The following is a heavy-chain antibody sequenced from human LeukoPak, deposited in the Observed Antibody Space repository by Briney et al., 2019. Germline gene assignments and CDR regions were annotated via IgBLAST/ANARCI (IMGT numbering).Heavy chain of an antibody. Sequence: SETLSLTCAVYGGSFSGYYWSWIRQPPGKGLEWIGEINHSGSTNYNPSLKSRVTISVDTSKNQFSLKLSSVTAADTAVYYCAGHYSLYYYDSSGYYNTANDAFDIWGQGTMVTVSS. CDR2: INHSGST. D-gene: IGHD3-22*01. J-gene: IGHJ3*02. CDR1: GGSFSGYY. V-gene: IGHV4-34*01. CDR3: AGHYSLYYYDSSGYYNTANDAFDI.